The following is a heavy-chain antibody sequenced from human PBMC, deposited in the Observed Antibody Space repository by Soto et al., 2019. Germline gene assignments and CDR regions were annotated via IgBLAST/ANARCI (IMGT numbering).Heavy chain of an antibody. D-gene: IGHD6-19*01. J-gene: IGHJ6*02. CDR3: ARDSAVAGPDYYYYYYGMDV. CDR2: INAGNGNT. CDR1: GYTFTSYA. Sequence: ASVKVSCKASGYTFTSYAMHWVRQAPGQRLEWMGWINAGNGNTKYSQKFQGRVTITRDTSASTAYMELSSLRSEDTAVYYCARDSAVAGPDYYYYYYGMDVWGQGNTVTVSS. V-gene: IGHV1-3*01.